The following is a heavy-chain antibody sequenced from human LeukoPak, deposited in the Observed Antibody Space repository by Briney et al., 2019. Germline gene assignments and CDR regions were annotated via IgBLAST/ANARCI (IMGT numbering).Heavy chain of an antibody. D-gene: IGHD3-3*01. V-gene: IGHV3-23*01. J-gene: IGHJ3*02. CDR2: ISGRAGST. CDR3: AKGDDFWSAYNAFDM. Sequence: GGSLRLSCAASGFTFSDHYMSWIRQAPGKGLEWVSVISGRAGSTYYADSVKGRFTISRDNSKNTLYLQMNNLRADDTAVYYCAKGDDFWSAYNAFDMWGQGTMVTVSS. CDR1: GFTFSDHY.